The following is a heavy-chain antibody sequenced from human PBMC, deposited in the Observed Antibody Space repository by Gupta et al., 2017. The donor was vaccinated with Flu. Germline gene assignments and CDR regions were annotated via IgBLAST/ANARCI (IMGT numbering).Heavy chain of an antibody. D-gene: IGHD6-25*01. Sequence: WMSWVRQAPGKGLEWVGRIKSKTDGGTTDYAAPVKGRFTISRDDSKNTLYLQMNSLKTEDTAVYYCTTAPSQRDYYYMDVWGKGTTVTVSS. CDR1: W. CDR2: IKSKTDGGTT. CDR3: TTAPSQRDYYYMDV. V-gene: IGHV3-15*01. J-gene: IGHJ6*03.